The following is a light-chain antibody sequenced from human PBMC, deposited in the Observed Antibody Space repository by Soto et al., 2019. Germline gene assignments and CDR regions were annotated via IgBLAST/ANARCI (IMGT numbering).Light chain of an antibody. Sequence: DIQFTQSPSSLSASVGDRVTITCRVSQGISSYLNWYRQKPGKVPKLLIYSASSLQSGVPSRFSGSGSGTEFTLTISSLQPEDFATYYCLQHNSYPRTFGQGTKVDIK. CDR3: LQHNSYPRT. CDR1: QGISSY. V-gene: IGKV1-17*01. J-gene: IGKJ1*01. CDR2: SAS.